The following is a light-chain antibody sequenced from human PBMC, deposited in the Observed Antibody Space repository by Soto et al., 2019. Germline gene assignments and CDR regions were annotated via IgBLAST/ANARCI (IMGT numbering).Light chain of an antibody. CDR1: QSVSSSY. V-gene: IGKV3-20*01. CDR3: QQYRSSPQLT. CDR2: GAS. Sequence: EIVLTQSPGTLSLSPGERATLSCRASQSVSSSYLAWYQQKPGQAPRLLIYGASSRATGIPDRFSGSGSGTDFTLTISRLEPEDCAVYYCQQYRSSPQLTFGGGTPVEIK. J-gene: IGKJ4*02.